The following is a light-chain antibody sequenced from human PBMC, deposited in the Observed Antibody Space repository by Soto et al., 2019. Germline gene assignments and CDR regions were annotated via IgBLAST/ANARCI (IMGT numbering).Light chain of an antibody. V-gene: IGKV2-28*01. Sequence: DIVMTQSPLSLPVTPGEPASISCRSSQSLLHGNGYNYLDWYLQKPGQSPQLLIYLGSNRASGVPDRFSGSASGTDFTLKSSRVEAEDVGIYYCMQALQTPFTFGQGTKVEVK. CDR3: MQALQTPFT. J-gene: IGKJ2*01. CDR2: LGS. CDR1: QSLLHGNGYNY.